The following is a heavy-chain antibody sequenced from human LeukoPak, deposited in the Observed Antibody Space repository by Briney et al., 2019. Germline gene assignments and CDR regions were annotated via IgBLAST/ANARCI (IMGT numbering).Heavy chain of an antibody. Sequence: SETLSLTCAVYGGSFSGYYWSWIRQPPGKGLEWIGEINHSGSTNYNPSLKSRVTISVDTSKTQFSMKLSSVTAADTAVYYCARSDGSGYLDYWGQGTLVTVSS. CDR3: ARSDGSGYLDY. CDR1: GGSFSGYY. J-gene: IGHJ4*02. D-gene: IGHD3-10*01. CDR2: INHSGST. V-gene: IGHV4-34*01.